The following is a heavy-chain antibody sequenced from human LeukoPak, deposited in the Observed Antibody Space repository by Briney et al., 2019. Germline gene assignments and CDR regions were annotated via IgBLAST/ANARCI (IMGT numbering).Heavy chain of an antibody. CDR2: ISAYNGNT. CDR3: ARDCSGGSCYSPVDY. CDR1: GYTFTSYG. D-gene: IGHD2-15*01. J-gene: IGHJ4*02. V-gene: IGHV1-18*01. Sequence: ASVKVSCKASGYTFTSYGISWVRQAPGQGLEWMGWISAYNGNTNYAQKLQVRVTMTTDTSTSTAYMELRSLRSDDTAVYYCARDCSGGSCYSPVDYWGQGTLVTVSS.